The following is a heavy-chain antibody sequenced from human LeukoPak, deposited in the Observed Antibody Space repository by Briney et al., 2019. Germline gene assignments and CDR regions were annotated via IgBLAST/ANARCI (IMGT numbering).Heavy chain of an antibody. CDR1: GFTFSSYA. CDR3: AKGAGYSSGWSDY. J-gene: IGHJ4*02. Sequence: TGGSLRLSCADSGFTFSSYAMSWVRQAPGKGLEWVSAISASGGSTNYADSVKGRFTISRDNSKNTVSLQMNSLRAEDTAVYYCAKGAGYSSGWSDYWGQGTLVTVSS. D-gene: IGHD6-19*01. V-gene: IGHV3-23*01. CDR2: ISASGGST.